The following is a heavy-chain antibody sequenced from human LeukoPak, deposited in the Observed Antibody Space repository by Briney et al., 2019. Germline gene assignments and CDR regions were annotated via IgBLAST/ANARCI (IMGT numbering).Heavy chain of an antibody. CDR2: IYHSGST. CDR1: GGCISSGGYS. D-gene: IGHD4/OR15-4a*01. V-gene: IGHV4-30-2*01. Sequence: SETLSLTCAVSGGCISSGGYSWSWIRQPPGKGLEWIGYIYHSGSTYYNPSLKSRVTISVDRSKNQFSLKLSSVTAGDTAVYYCASPSVWQANDYWGQGTLVTVSS. J-gene: IGHJ4*02. CDR3: ASPSVWQANDY.